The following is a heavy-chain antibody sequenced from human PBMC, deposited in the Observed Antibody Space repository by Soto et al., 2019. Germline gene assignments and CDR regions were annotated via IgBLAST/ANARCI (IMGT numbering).Heavy chain of an antibody. CDR2: IYYSGST. CDR1: GGSISSSSYY. V-gene: IGHV4-39*01. J-gene: IGHJ6*02. D-gene: IGHD3-22*01. CDR3: ARLPPFRGSGYSLVPGMDV. Sequence: SETLSLTCTVSGGSISSSSYYWGWIRQPPGKGLEWIGSIYYSGSTYYNPSLKSRVTISVDTSKNQFSLKLSSVTAADTAVYYCARLPPFRGSGYSLVPGMDVWGQGTTVTVSS.